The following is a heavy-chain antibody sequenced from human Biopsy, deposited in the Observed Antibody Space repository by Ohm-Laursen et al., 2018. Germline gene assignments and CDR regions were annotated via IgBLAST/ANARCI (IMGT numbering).Heavy chain of an antibody. CDR1: GDSLTSGPEN. D-gene: IGHD6-19*01. J-gene: IGHJ4*02. Sequence: TMSLTCTVSGDSLTSGPENWSWIRQSPGQGLEYIGFIYSGGNTNYNPSLKNRVTMSVDTSKNQFYLKLYSVTAADTAVYYCARGRRASGWPYFDNWGQGALVIVSP. CDR3: ARGRRASGWPYFDN. CDR2: IYSGGNT. V-gene: IGHV4-61*01.